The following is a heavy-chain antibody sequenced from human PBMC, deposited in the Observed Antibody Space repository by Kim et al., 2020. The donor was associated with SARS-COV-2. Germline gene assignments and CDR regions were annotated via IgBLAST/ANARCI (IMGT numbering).Heavy chain of an antibody. CDR3: AKGSSNWYPRDWFDP. J-gene: IGHJ5*02. Sequence: ADAVKGRFPISRDNSKTTLYLQMNRLRVEDTAVYYCAKGSSNWYPRDWFDPWGQGTLVIVSS. V-gene: IGHV3-23*01. D-gene: IGHD6-13*01.